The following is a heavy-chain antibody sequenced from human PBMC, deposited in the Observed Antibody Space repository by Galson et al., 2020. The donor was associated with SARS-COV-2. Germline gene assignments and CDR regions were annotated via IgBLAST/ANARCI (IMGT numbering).Heavy chain of an antibody. D-gene: IGHD3-10*01. CDR3: ARGGSRPIMAFDDYYVDMDV. V-gene: IGHV4-34*01. J-gene: IGHJ6*03. CDR2: ISHSGST. CDR1: GGSFSDYS. Sequence: SETLSLTCAVYGGSFSDYSWTWVRQPPGKGLEWIGEISHSGSTNYSPSLKSRVFMSVDTSKNQYSLKLRSMTAADTAVYYCARGGSRPIMAFDDYYVDMDVWGKGTTVTVSS.